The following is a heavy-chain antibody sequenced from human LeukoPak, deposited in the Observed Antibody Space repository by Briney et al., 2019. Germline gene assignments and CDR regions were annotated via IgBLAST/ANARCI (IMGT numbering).Heavy chain of an antibody. Sequence: PGGSLRLSCAASGFTFSSYAMHWVRQAPGKGLEWVAVISYDGSNKYYADSVKGRFTISRDNSKNTLYLQMNSLRAEDTAVYYCAKVVKADPYNWFDPWGQGTLVTVSS. D-gene: IGHD3-22*01. J-gene: IGHJ5*02. CDR3: AKVVKADPYNWFDP. V-gene: IGHV3-30-3*01. CDR2: ISYDGSNK. CDR1: GFTFSSYA.